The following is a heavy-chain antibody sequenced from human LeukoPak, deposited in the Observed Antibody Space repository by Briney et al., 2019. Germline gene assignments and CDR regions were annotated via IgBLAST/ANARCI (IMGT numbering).Heavy chain of an antibody. J-gene: IGHJ4*02. Sequence: GASVKVSCKASGGTFSSYAISWVRQAPGQGLEWMGRIIPILGIANYAQKFQGRVTITADKSTSTAYMELSSLRSEDTAVYYCARDLPMGIFDYWGQGTLVTVSS. CDR1: GGTFSSYA. D-gene: IGHD3-10*01. CDR2: IIPILGIA. CDR3: ARDLPMGIFDY. V-gene: IGHV1-69*04.